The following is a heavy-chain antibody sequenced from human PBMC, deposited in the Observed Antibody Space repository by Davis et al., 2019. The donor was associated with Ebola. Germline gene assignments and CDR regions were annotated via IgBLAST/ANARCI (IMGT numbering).Heavy chain of an antibody. CDR1: GYTFTGYD. CDR3: ARGGVAYSDLDY. D-gene: IGHD2-21*01. J-gene: IGHJ4*02. V-gene: IGHV1-8*01. Sequence: AASVKVSCKASGYTFTGYDINWVRQASGQGLEWMGWMNPNSGNTGYAQKFQGRVTMTRENSMSTAYMELSSLRSEDTAVYFCARGGVAYSDLDYWGQGTLVAVSS. CDR2: MNPNSGNT.